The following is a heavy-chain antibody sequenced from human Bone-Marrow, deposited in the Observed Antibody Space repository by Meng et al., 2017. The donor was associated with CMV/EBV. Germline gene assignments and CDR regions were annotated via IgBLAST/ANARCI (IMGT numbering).Heavy chain of an antibody. CDR2: LNPNSGGT. V-gene: IGHV1-2*02. CDR3: AREDSSSWYSYDY. J-gene: IGHJ4*02. CDR1: GYTFTGYY. D-gene: IGHD6-13*01. Sequence: QASGYTFTGYYMHWVPQAPGQGLEWMGWLNPNSGGTNYAQKFQGRVTMTRDTSISTAYMELSRLRSDDTAVYYCAREDSSSWYSYDYWGQGTLVTVSS.